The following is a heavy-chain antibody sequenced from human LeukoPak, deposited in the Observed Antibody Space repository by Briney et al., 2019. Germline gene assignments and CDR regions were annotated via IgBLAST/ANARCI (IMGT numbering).Heavy chain of an antibody. J-gene: IGHJ5*02. Sequence: ASVKVSCKASGYTFTGYYMHWVRQAPGQGLEWMGWINPNSGGTNYAQKFQGRVTMTRDTSISTAYMELSRLRSDDTAVYYCARDVNPWSGGSCYPNCFDPWGQGTLVTVSS. CDR3: ARDVNPWSGGSCYPNCFDP. CDR1: GYTFTGYY. V-gene: IGHV1-2*02. D-gene: IGHD2-15*01. CDR2: INPNSGGT.